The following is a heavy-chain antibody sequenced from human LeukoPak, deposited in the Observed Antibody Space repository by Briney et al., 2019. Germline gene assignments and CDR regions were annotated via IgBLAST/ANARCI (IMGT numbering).Heavy chain of an antibody. D-gene: IGHD3-10*01. J-gene: IGHJ4*02. Sequence: SETLSLTCTVSGESINNYFYSWVRQPAGKGLEWIGRIFPSGGSNYNPSIKSRVTMSVDTSKSQVSLKLSSPTAADTAVYYCARGSSGSYFNYWGQGALVTVSS. CDR2: IFPSGGS. V-gene: IGHV4-4*07. CDR3: ARGSSGSYFNY. CDR1: GESINNYF.